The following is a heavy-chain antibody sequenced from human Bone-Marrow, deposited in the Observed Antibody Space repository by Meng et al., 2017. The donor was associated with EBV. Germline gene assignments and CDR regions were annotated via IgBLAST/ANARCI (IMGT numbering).Heavy chain of an antibody. Sequence: GQLQQWGAGLLKPSETLSLTCAVYGGSFSGYYWSWIRQPPGKGLEWIGEINHSGSTNYNPSLKSRVTISVDTSKNQFSLKLSSVTAADTAVYYCARPPTGRGSYLDYWGQGTLVTVSS. CDR3: ARPPTGRGSYLDY. V-gene: IGHV4-34*01. CDR2: INHSGST. J-gene: IGHJ4*02. CDR1: GGSFSGYY. D-gene: IGHD3-16*01.